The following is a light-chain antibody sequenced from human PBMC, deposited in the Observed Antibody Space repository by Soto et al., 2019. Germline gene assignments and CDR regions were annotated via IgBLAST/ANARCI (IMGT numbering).Light chain of an antibody. CDR1: QSISDW. Sequence: DIQMTQSPSTLSASVGDRVTITCRASQSISDWLAWYQQKPGKAPKLLIYKASSLESGVPSRFSGSGSGTEFTLTFSSLQPDDFATYYCQQYNSYSETFGQGTKVDIK. CDR2: KAS. CDR3: QQYNSYSET. V-gene: IGKV1-5*03. J-gene: IGKJ1*01.